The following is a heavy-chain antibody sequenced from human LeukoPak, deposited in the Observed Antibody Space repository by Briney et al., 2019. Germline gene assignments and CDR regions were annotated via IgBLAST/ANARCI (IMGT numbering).Heavy chain of an antibody. J-gene: IGHJ6*03. CDR1: GGTFSSYA. CDR3: ARALGYYYYMDV. Sequence: ASVKVSCKASGGTFSSYAISWVRQAPGQGLEWMGGIIPIFGTANYAQKFQGRVTITRNTSISTAYVELSSLRSEDTAVYYCARALGYYYYMDVWGKGTTVTVSS. CDR2: IIPIFGTA. V-gene: IGHV1-69*05.